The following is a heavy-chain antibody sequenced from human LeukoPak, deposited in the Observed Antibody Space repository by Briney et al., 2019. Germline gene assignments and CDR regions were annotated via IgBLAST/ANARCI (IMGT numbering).Heavy chain of an antibody. CDR2: IRSKANSYAT. J-gene: IGHJ4*02. V-gene: IGHV3-73*01. Sequence: GGSLRLSCAASGFTFSGSAMHWVRQASGKGLEWVGRIRSKANSYATAYAASVKGRFTISRDDSKNTAYLQMNSLKTEDTAVYYCTRQGTDYYDSSGYWGQGALVTVSS. CDR1: GFTFSGSA. D-gene: IGHD3-22*01. CDR3: TRQGTDYYDSSGY.